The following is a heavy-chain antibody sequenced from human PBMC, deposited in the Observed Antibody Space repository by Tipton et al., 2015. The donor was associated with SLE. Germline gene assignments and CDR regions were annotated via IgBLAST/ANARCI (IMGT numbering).Heavy chain of an antibody. CDR2: IYRVDRK. CDR1: GFTFRSFA. D-gene: IGHD5-12*01. Sequence: SLRLSCAASGFTFRSFAMSWVRQAPGKGLECVAVIYRVDRKYYADSVKGRFTISRDDPSNTLYLQISGLRLDDTAVYYCAKDIGNSCYLFDYWGQGALFTVSS. J-gene: IGHJ4*02. V-gene: IGHV3-23*03. CDR3: AKDIGNSCYLFDY.